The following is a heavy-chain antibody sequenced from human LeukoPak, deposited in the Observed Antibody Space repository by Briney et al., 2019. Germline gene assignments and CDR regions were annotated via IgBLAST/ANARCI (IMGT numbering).Heavy chain of an antibody. J-gene: IGHJ5*02. CDR1: GGSISSSSYY. Sequence: SETLSLTCTVSGGSISSSSYYWGWIRQPPGKGLEWIGSIYYSGSTYYNPSLKSRVTISVDTSKNQFSLKLGSVTAADTAVYYCARAFNPNYYDSSGYFNWFDPWGQGTLVTVSS. CDR3: ARAFNPNYYDSSGYFNWFDP. CDR2: IYYSGST. D-gene: IGHD3-22*01. V-gene: IGHV4-39*01.